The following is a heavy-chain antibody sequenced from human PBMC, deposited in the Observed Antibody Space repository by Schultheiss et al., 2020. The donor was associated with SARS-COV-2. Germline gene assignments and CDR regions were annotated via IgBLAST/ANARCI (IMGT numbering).Heavy chain of an antibody. D-gene: IGHD4-23*01. Sequence: ASVKVSCKASGYTFTAYFLHWVRQAPGQGLEWMGRINSNNGDTNYAQKFQGRVTMTRDTSISTAYMELSRLRSDDTAVYYCASGGNSHYYYYYYMDVWGKGTTVTVSS. CDR3: ASGGNSHYYYYYYMDV. CDR1: GYTFTAYF. J-gene: IGHJ6*03. CDR2: INSNNGDT. V-gene: IGHV1-2*06.